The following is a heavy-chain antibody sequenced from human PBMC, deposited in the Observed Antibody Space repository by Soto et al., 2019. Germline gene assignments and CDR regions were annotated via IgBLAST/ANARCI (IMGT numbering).Heavy chain of an antibody. CDR1: EGTFSSYA. Sequence: QVQLVQSGAEVKKPGSSVKVSCKASEGTFSSYAITWVRQAPGQGLEWMGGIIPIFGTANYAQKFQGRVTITADESTSTAYMELSSLRSEDTAVYYWARSMVRGVQGGMDVWGQGTTVTVSS. CDR2: IIPIFGTA. CDR3: ARSMVRGVQGGMDV. D-gene: IGHD3-10*01. V-gene: IGHV1-69*01. J-gene: IGHJ6*02.